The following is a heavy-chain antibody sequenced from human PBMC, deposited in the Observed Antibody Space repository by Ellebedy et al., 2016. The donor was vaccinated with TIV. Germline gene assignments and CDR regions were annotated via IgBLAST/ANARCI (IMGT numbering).Heavy chain of an antibody. CDR3: ARGAQYCSSTSCYMYYYGMDV. J-gene: IGHJ6*02. Sequence: ASVKVSXXASGYTFTSYDINWVRQATGQGLEWMGWMNPNSGNTGYAQKFQGRVTMTRNTSISTAYMELSSLRSEDTAVYYCARGAQYCSSTSCYMYYYGMDVWGQGTTVTVSS. D-gene: IGHD2-2*02. CDR1: GYTFTSYD. CDR2: MNPNSGNT. V-gene: IGHV1-8*01.